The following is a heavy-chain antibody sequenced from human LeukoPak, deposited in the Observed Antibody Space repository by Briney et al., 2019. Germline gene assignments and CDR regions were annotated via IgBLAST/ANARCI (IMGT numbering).Heavy chain of an antibody. V-gene: IGHV1-18*01. Sequence: EASVKVSCKASGYTFTSYGISWVRQAPGQGLEWMGWISAYNGNTNYAQKFQGRVTITADESTSTAYLELSSLTSEDSAVYHCARARRIHGSGLSVRYSGFDPWGQGTLVTVSS. J-gene: IGHJ5*02. CDR2: ISAYNGNT. CDR3: ARARRIHGSGLSVRYSGFDP. CDR1: GYTFTSYG. D-gene: IGHD3-10*01.